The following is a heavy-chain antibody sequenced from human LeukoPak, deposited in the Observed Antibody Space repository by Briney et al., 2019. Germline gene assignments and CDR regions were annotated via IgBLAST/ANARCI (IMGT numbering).Heavy chain of an antibody. Sequence: PGGSLRLSCAASGFTVSSNYMSWVRQAPGKGLEWVSVIYSGGSTYYADSVKGRITISRDNARNSLYLQMNSLRAEDTAVYYCARYLLGKTGTPIDYWGQGTLVTVSS. CDR3: ARYLLGKTGTPIDY. J-gene: IGHJ4*02. D-gene: IGHD7-27*01. CDR1: GFTVSSNY. V-gene: IGHV3-66*01. CDR2: IYSGGST.